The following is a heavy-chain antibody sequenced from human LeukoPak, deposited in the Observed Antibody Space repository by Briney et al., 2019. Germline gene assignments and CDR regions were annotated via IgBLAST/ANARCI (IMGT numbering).Heavy chain of an antibody. D-gene: IGHD3-9*01. CDR1: GGSISSYY. V-gene: IGHV4-4*07. CDR3: ARDKAPLYYDILTGGGFDP. J-gene: IGHJ5*02. CDR2: IYTSGST. Sequence: SETLSLTCTVSGGSISSYYWSWIRQPAGKGLEWIGRIYTSGSTNYNPSLKSRVTISVDTSKNQFSLKLSSVTAADTAVYYCARDKAPLYYDILTGGGFDPWGQGTLVTVSS.